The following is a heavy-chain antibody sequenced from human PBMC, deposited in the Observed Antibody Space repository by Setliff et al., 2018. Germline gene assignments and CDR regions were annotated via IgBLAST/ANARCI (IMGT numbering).Heavy chain of an antibody. CDR3: ATSPANGGHDAFNI. Sequence: LRLSCAASAFTFGTYSMHWVRQTPGKGLEWVSSISPSSFFIYYTDSVKGRFTISRDNAKNSLYLHTNSLRAEDTAVYYCATSPANGGHDAFNIWGQGTVVTV. CDR1: AFTFGTYS. J-gene: IGHJ3*02. D-gene: IGHD6-25*01. CDR2: ISPSSFFI. V-gene: IGHV3-21*01.